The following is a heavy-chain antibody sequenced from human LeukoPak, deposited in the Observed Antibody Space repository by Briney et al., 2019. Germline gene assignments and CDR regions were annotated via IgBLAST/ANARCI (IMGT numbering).Heavy chain of an antibody. V-gene: IGHV3-23*01. Sequence: QPGGSLRLSCAASEITVSNYGMSWVRQAPGKGLEWVAGISGSGGGTNYADSVKGRFTISRDNPKNTLYLQMNSLRAEDTAVYFCAKRGVVIRVFLVGYHKEAYYFDSWGQGALVTVSS. CDR2: ISGSGGGT. CDR1: EITVSNYG. J-gene: IGHJ4*02. D-gene: IGHD3-10*01. CDR3: AKRGVVIRVFLVGYHKEAYYFDS.